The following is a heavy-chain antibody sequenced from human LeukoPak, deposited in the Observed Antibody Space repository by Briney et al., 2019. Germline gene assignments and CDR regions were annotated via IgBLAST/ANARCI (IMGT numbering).Heavy chain of an antibody. V-gene: IGHV3-21*01. D-gene: IGHD2-2*01. CDR1: GFTFSSYS. CDR3: ARDWDIVVVPAAPY. CDR2: ISSSSSYI. J-gene: IGHJ4*01. Sequence: GGSLRLSCAASGFTFSSYSMNWVRQAPGKGLEWVSSISSSSSYIYYADSVKGRFTISRDNAKNSLYLQMNSLRAEDTAVYYCARDWDIVVVPAAPYWGQRTLLTVSS.